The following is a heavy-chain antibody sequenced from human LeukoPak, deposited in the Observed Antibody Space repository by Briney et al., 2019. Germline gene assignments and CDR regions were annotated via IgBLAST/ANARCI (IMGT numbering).Heavy chain of an antibody. CDR3: ARDPADPLYYYRSGSYYPAS. D-gene: IGHD3-10*01. Sequence: PGRSLRLSCAASGFTFSSYAMHWVRQAPGKGLEWVAVISYDGSNKYYADSVKGRFTISRDNSKNTLYLQINSLRAEDTAVYYCARDPADPLYYYRSGSYYPASWGQGTLVTVSS. V-gene: IGHV3-30-3*01. J-gene: IGHJ5*02. CDR1: GFTFSSYA. CDR2: ISYDGSNK.